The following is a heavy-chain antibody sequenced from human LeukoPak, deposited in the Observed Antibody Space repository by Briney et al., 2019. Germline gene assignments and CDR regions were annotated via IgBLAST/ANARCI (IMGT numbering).Heavy chain of an antibody. V-gene: IGHV5-51*01. J-gene: IGHJ4*02. CDR1: GYSFGSYW. CDR2: IYPGDSDT. D-gene: IGHD3-10*01. CDR3: ARQEEYYSGSGTYRTFDY. Sequence: GESLKISCKGSGYSFGSYWIGWVRQMPGKGPEWMGIIYPGDSDTRHSPSFQGQVTISADRSISTAYLQWSSLKASDTALYYCARQEEYYSGSGTYRTFDYWGQGTLVTVSS.